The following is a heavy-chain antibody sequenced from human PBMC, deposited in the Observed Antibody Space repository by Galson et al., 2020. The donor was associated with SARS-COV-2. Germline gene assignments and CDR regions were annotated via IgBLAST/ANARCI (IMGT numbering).Heavy chain of an antibody. V-gene: IGHV3-30*18. J-gene: IGHJ4*02. CDR2: ISYDGSNK. CDR3: AKAIAPYFSSGWYFDY. CDR1: GFTFSSYG. D-gene: IGHD6-19*01. Sequence: GESLKISCAASGFTFSSYGMHWVRQAPGKGLEWVAVISYDGSNKYYADSVKGRFTISRDNSKNTLYLQMNSLRAEDTTVYYCAKAIAPYFSSGWYFDYWGQGTLVTVSS.